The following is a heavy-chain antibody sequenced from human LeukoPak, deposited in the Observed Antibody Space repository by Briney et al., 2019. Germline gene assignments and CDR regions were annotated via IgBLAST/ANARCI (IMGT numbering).Heavy chain of an antibody. V-gene: IGHV1-2*06. CDR3: ARRGLATNIYYYYGMDV. CDR1: GYTLTDYY. CDR2: INPNSGGT. D-gene: IGHD5-12*01. Sequence: ASVKVSCKASGYTLTDYYMHWVRQAPGQGLEWMGRINPNSGGTNYAQKFQGRVTMTRDTSISTVYMELSRLRSDDTAVYYCARRGLATNIYYYYGMDVWGQGTTVTVSS. J-gene: IGHJ6*02.